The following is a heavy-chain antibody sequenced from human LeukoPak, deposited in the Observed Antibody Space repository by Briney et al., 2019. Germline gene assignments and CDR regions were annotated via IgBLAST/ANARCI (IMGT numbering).Heavy chain of an antibody. J-gene: IGHJ5*02. V-gene: IGHV4-59*01. CDR3: ARRSAAAGTFWFDP. D-gene: IGHD6-13*01. CDR1: GGSINNFY. Sequence: PSETLSLTCTVSGGSINNFYWSCIRHPPAKRLQWIGDIFYSSSTNYNPSLESRVTISIDTSKNQFSLTLRSVTAADTAVYYCARRSAAAGTFWFDPWGQGTLVTVSS. CDR2: IFYSSST.